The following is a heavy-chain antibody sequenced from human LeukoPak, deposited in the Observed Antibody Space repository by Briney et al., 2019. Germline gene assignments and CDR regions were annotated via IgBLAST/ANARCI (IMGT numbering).Heavy chain of an antibody. D-gene: IGHD4-17*01. J-gene: IGHJ4*02. CDR3: AKVADTTVFYAHPFDY. CDR1: GFTFSSYA. CDR2: ISGSGGST. Sequence: GSLRLSCAASGFTFSSYAMSWVRQAPGKGLEWVSAISGSGGSTYYADPVKGRFTISRDNSKNTLYLQMNSLRAEDTAVYYCAKVADTTVFYAHPFDYWGQGTLVTVSS. V-gene: IGHV3-23*01.